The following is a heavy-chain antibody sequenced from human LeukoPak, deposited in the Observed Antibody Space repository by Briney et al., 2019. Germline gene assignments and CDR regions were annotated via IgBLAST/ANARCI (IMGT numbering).Heavy chain of an antibody. Sequence: SETLSLTCTVSGGFISSSSYYWGWIRQPPGKGLVWFGSIYYSGSTYYNPSLKSRVTISVDTSKNQFSLKLSSVTAADTAVYYCARQRKVRDLNIVVVPAAIPHWGQGTLVTVSS. D-gene: IGHD2-2*01. J-gene: IGHJ4*02. CDR1: GGFISSSSYY. CDR3: ARQRKVRDLNIVVVPAAIPH. V-gene: IGHV4-39*07. CDR2: IYYSGST.